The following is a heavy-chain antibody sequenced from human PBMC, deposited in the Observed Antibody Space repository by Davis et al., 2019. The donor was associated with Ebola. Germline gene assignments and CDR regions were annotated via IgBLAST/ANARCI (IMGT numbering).Heavy chain of an antibody. J-gene: IGHJ4*02. CDR2: ISAFNGNP. D-gene: IGHD6-19*01. Sequence: AASVKVSCKASGYSFSSYGFSWARQAPGQGLEWMGWISAFNGNPNYAPKFEGRVTMTTDTSTSTGYMELRSLRYDDTAVYYCARVSRVGYTSDWYQEYWGQGTLVTVSS. CDR1: GYSFSSYG. CDR3: ARVSRVGYTSDWYQEY. V-gene: IGHV1-18*04.